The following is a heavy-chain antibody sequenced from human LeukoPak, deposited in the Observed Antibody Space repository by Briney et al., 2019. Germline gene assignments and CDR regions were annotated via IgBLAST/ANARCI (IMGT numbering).Heavy chain of an antibody. CDR3: ARDLGSSSWSPIY. Sequence: QPGRSLRLSCAASGFTFSSYGMHWVRQAPGKGLEWVAVIWYDGSNKYYADSVKGRFTISRDNSKNTLYLQMNSLRAEDTAVYYCARDLGSSSWSPIYWGQGTLVTVSS. D-gene: IGHD6-13*01. CDR1: GFTFSSYG. CDR2: IWYDGSNK. J-gene: IGHJ4*02. V-gene: IGHV3-33*01.